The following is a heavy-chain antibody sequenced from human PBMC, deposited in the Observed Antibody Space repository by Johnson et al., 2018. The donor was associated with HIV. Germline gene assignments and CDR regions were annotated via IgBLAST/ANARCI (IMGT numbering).Heavy chain of an antibody. Sequence: VQLVESGGGLVQPGGSLRLSCAASGFTVSSNYMSWVRQAPGKGLEWVSVIYSGGSIYYADSVKGRFTISRDNSKNTLYLQMNSLRAEDTAVYYCARDVGGWGYRHAFDMWGQGTMVTVSS. J-gene: IGHJ3*02. CDR3: ARDVGGWGYRHAFDM. V-gene: IGHV3-66*02. CDR1: GFTVSSNY. CDR2: IYSGGSI. D-gene: IGHD5-12*01.